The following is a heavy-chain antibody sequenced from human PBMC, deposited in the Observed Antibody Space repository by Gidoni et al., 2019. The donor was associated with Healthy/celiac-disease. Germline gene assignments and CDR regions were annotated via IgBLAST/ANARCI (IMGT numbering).Heavy chain of an antibody. CDR1: GFTFDDYA. CDR3: AKEGEMATIRY. J-gene: IGHJ4*02. CDR2: ISWDCGST. V-gene: IGHV3-43D*04. D-gene: IGHD5-12*01. Sequence: EVKLVESGGVVVQPGGSLRLTSAAFGFTFDDYAMHLVRQAPAKGLEWVSLISWDCGSTYYADSVKGRFTISRDNSKNSLYLQMNSLRAEDTALYYCAKEGEMATIRYWGQGTLVTVSS.